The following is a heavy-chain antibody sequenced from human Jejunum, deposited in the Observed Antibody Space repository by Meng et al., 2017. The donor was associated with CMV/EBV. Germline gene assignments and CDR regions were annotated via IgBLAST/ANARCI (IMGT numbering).Heavy chain of an antibody. J-gene: IGHJ4*02. CDR3: TRGSRSTNSEVNFDS. CDR2: ISGGGGVT. V-gene: IGHV3-23*01. Sequence: GFSFLSLSMSWVRQARGKGLEWVSVISGGGGVTFYADSVKGRFTISRDNSKNKLYLQMNSLIAEDTAVYSCTRGSRSTNSEVNFDSWGQGTLVTVSS. D-gene: IGHD2-2*01. CDR1: GFSFLSLS.